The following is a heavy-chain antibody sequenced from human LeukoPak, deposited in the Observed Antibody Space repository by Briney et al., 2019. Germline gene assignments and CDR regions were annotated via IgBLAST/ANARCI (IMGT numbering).Heavy chain of an antibody. Sequence: ASVKVSCKASGYTFTSYYMHWVRQAPGQGLEWMGIINPSGGSTSYAQKFQGRVTMTRDTSTSTVYTELSSLRSEDTAVYYCARAVGTTHGFDYWGQGTLVTVSS. V-gene: IGHV1-46*01. CDR2: INPSGGST. J-gene: IGHJ4*02. D-gene: IGHD5-12*01. CDR3: ARAVGTTHGFDY. CDR1: GYTFTSYY.